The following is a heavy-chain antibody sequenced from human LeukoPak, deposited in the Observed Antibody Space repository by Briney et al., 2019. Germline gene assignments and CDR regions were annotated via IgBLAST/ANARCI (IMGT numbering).Heavy chain of an antibody. CDR1: GGSISSYY. J-gene: IGHJ4*02. V-gene: IGHV4-59*01. D-gene: IGHD1-26*01. CDR2: IYYSGST. Sequence: SETLSLTCTVSGGSISSYYWSWIRQPPGKGLEWIGYIYYSGSTNYNPSLKSRVTISVDTSKNQFSLKLSSVTAAVTAVYYCARGGAASFDYWGQGTLVTVSS. CDR3: ARGGAASFDY.